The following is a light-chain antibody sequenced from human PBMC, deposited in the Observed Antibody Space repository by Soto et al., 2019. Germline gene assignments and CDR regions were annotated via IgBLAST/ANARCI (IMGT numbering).Light chain of an antibody. V-gene: IGLV2-14*01. CDR3: SSYTTSSTWV. CDR1: SSDVGAYNY. J-gene: IGLJ3*02. Sequence: QSALTQPASVSASPGQSITMSCTGTSSDVGAYNYVSWYQQHPGKAPKLMIYDVSSRPLGVSNRFSGSKSGNTASLTISGLQAEDEADYYCSSYTTSSTWVFGGGTKLTVL. CDR2: DVS.